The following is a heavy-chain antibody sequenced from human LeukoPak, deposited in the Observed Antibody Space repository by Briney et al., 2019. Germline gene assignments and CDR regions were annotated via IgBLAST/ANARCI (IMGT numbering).Heavy chain of an antibody. D-gene: IGHD6-19*01. J-gene: IGHJ1*01. CDR1: GFTFSSYA. CDR3: ARVGSGWEEYFQH. CDR2: ISYDGSNK. Sequence: GRSLRLSCAASGFTFSSYAMHWVRQAPGKGLEWVAVISYDGSNKYYADSVKGRFTISRDNSKNTLCLQMNSLRAEDTAVYYCARVGSGWEEYFQHWGQGTLVTVSS. V-gene: IGHV3-30*04.